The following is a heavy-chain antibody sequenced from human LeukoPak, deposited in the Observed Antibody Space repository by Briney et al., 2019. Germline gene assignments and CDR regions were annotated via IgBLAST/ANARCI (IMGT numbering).Heavy chain of an antibody. D-gene: IGHD4-17*01. Sequence: SETLSLTCAVYGGSFSGYYWSWIRQPPGKGLELIGEINHSGSTNYNPSLKSRVTISVDTSKNQFSLKLSSVTAADTAVYYCAREATVTAQEFDYWGQGTLVTVSS. CDR1: GGSFSGYY. CDR2: INHSGST. CDR3: AREATVTAQEFDY. J-gene: IGHJ4*02. V-gene: IGHV4-34*01.